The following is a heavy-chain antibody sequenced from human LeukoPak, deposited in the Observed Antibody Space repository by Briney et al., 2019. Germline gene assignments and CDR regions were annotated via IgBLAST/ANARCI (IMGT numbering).Heavy chain of an antibody. CDR1: RGTFSSYA. CDR3: ARGRYYYDSSGYYPRHYFDY. V-gene: IGHV1-69*05. D-gene: IGHD3-22*01. CDR2: IIPIFGTA. J-gene: IGHJ4*02. Sequence: SVKVSCKASRGTFSSYAISWVRQAPGQGLEWMGGIIPIFGTANYAQKFQGRVTITTDESTSTAYMELSSLRSEDTAVYYCARGRYYYDSSGYYPRHYFDYWGQGTLVTVSS.